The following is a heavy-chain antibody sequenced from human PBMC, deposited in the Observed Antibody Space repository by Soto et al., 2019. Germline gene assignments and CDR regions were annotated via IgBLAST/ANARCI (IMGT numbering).Heavy chain of an antibody. V-gene: IGHV3-23*01. Sequence: GGSLRLSCAVSGFSSSNYVMSWVRQAPGKGLEWISTISEESGGRTHYANSVRGRFTISRDNSKNTVFLQMETLRPEDTAVYFCAREGHSSGKAGAFYIWARGTKVTVSS. CDR3: AREGHSSGKAGAFYI. CDR2: ISEESGGRT. D-gene: IGHD6-25*01. CDR1: GFSSSNYV. J-gene: IGHJ3*02.